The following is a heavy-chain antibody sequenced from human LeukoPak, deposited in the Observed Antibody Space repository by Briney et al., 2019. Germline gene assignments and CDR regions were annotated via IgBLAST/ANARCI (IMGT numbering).Heavy chain of an antibody. D-gene: IGHD5-24*01. Sequence: GGSLRLSCAASGFTSSNAWMNWVRQAPGKGLEWVGRIKSKTGGGTTDYAAPVKGRFTISRDDSKNTLYLQMNSLKTEDTAVYYCTDGYSLFDYWGQGTLVTVSS. CDR3: TDGYSLFDY. J-gene: IGHJ4*02. CDR1: GFTSSNAW. V-gene: IGHV3-15*07. CDR2: IKSKTGGGTT.